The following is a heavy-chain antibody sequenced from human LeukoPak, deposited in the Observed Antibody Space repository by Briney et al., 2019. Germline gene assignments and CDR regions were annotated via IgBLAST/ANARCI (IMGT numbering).Heavy chain of an antibody. J-gene: IGHJ5*02. V-gene: IGHV3-23*01. D-gene: IGHD2-15*01. CDR1: GFSFSTYA. CDR2: IGGSAGTT. Sequence: GGSLRLSCAASGFSFSTYAMSWVRQAPGKGLEWVSAIGGSAGTTYYADSVKGRFTISSDNSKNTLFLQMNSLRADDTAVYYCAKSGRGDCSGGTCINWFDPWGQGTLVTVSS. CDR3: AKSGRGDCSGGTCINWFDP.